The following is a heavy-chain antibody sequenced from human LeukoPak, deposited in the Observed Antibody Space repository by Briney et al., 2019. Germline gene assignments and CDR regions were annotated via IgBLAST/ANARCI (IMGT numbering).Heavy chain of an antibody. CDR2: ISSNGGST. D-gene: IGHD3-10*01. CDR3: VRDRGWFHFDL. J-gene: IGHJ4*02. V-gene: IGHV3-64*01. Sequence: PGGSLRLSCAASGFTFSSYAMHWVRQAPGKGLEYVSAISSNGGSTYYANSVKGRFTISRDNTKNSLFLQLNSLRAEDTAVYYCVRDRGWFHFDLWGQGTLVTVSS. CDR1: GFTFSSYA.